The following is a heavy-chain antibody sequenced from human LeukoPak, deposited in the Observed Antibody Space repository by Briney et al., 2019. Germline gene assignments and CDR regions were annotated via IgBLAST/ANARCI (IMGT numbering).Heavy chain of an antibody. CDR1: GGSISSSSYY. Sequence: PSETLSLTCTVSGGSISSSSYYWGWIRQPPGKGLEWIGSIYYSGSTYYNPSLKSRVTISVDTSKNQFSLKLSSVTAADTAVYYCARHGLGGYDFYYYYMDVWGKGTTVTVSS. CDR2: IYYSGST. CDR3: ARHGLGGYDFYYYYMDV. J-gene: IGHJ6*03. V-gene: IGHV4-39*01. D-gene: IGHD3-16*01.